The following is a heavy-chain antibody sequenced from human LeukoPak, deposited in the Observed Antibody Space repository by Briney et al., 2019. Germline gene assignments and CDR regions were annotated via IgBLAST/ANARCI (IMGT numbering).Heavy chain of an antibody. V-gene: IGHV3-53*01. CDR3: AKTDSSGYQMG. CDR2: IYRGGDT. D-gene: IGHD3-22*01. J-gene: IGHJ4*02. CDR1: GFAVSSNY. Sequence: HGGSLRLSCAAAGFAVSSNYMSWVRQAPGKGLEWVSVIYRGGDTYYADSVKGRFTISRDNSKNTLYLQMNSLRADDTAVYYCAKTDSSGYQMGWGQGTLVTVSS.